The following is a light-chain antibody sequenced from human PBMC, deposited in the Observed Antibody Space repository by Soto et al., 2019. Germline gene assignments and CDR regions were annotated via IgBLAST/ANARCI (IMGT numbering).Light chain of an antibody. CDR2: AAS. CDR1: QTISSW. J-gene: IGKJ1*01. CDR3: QQYNSYS. V-gene: IGKV1-5*01. Sequence: DIQMTQSPSTLSGSVGDRVTITCRASQTISSWLAWYQQKPGKAPKLLIYAASSLQNGVPSRFSGSGSETDFTLTISSLQPEDFATYYYQQYNSYSFGQGTKVDIK.